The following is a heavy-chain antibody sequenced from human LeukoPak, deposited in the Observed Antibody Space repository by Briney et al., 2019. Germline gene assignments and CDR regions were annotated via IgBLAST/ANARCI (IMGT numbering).Heavy chain of an antibody. CDR1: GYTFTSYD. Sequence: ASVKVSCKASGYTFTSYDINWVRQATGQGLEWMGWMNPNSGNTGYAQKFQGRVTMTRNTSISTAYMELSSLRSEDTAVYYCARNLGYSYGFNWFDSWGQGTLVTVSS. CDR2: MNPNSGNT. J-gene: IGHJ5*01. CDR3: ARNLGYSYGFNWFDS. V-gene: IGHV1-8*01. D-gene: IGHD5-18*01.